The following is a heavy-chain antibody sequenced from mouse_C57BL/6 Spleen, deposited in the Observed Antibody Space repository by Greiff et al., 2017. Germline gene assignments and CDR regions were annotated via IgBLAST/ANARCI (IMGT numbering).Heavy chain of an antibody. V-gene: IGHV1-82*01. CDR1: GYAFSSSW. J-gene: IGHJ2*01. Sequence: QVQLQQSGPELVKPGASVKISCKASGYAFSSSWMNWVKQRPGKGLEWIGRIYPGDGDTNYNGKFKGKATLTADKSSSTAYMQLSSLTSEDSAVYFCAKGSVVAPYFDYWGQGTTLTVSS. CDR2: IYPGDGDT. D-gene: IGHD1-1*01. CDR3: AKGSVVAPYFDY.